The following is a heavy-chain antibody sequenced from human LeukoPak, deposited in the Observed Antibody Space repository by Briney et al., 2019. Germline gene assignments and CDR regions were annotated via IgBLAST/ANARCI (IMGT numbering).Heavy chain of an antibody. J-gene: IGHJ4*02. CDR2: INAGNGNT. V-gene: IGHV1-3*01. Sequence: ASVKVSCKASGYTFPMHWVRQAPGQRLEWMGWINAGNGNTKYSQKFQGRVTITRDTSASTAYMELSSLRSEDTAVYYCARERSPLWFGELSAYWGQGTLVTVSS. CDR3: ARERSPLWFGELSAY. CDR1: GYTFP. D-gene: IGHD3-10*01.